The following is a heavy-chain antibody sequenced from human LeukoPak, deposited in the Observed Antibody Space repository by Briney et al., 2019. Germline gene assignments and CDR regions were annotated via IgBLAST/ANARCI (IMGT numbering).Heavy chain of an antibody. D-gene: IGHD2-2*01. Sequence: PSQTLSLTCTVSGGSISSGGYYWSWIRQPPGKGLEWIGYIYHSGSTYYNPSLKSRVTISVDTSKNQFSLKLSSVTAADTAVYYCAREVVPDVIDAFDIWGQGTMVTVSS. CDR2: IYHSGST. V-gene: IGHV4-30-2*01. J-gene: IGHJ3*02. CDR1: GGSISSGGYY. CDR3: AREVVPDVIDAFDI.